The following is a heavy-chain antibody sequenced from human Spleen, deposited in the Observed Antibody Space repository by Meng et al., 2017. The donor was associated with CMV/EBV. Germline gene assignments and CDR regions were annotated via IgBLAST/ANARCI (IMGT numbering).Heavy chain of an antibody. D-gene: IGHD3/OR15-3a*01. Sequence: GESLKISCVASGFTFSNYAMSWVRQAPGEGLEWVSTVSEATGSTYYADSVKGRFTISRDNSKNTVYLEMNSLRADDTAVYHCGKGGTELDWVDYWGQGTLVTVSS. V-gene: IGHV3-23*01. J-gene: IGHJ4*02. CDR3: GKGGTELDWVDY. CDR1: GFTFSNYA. CDR2: VSEATGST.